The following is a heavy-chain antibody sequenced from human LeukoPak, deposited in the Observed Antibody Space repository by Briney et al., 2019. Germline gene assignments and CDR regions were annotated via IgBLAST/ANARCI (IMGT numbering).Heavy chain of an antibody. Sequence: GGSLRLSCAASGFTFSSYGVHWVRQAPGKGLEWVAVISYDGSNKYYADSVKGRFTISRDNSKNTLYLQMNSLRAEDTAVYYCAKDHGTTLGAFDYWGQGTLVTVSS. CDR3: AKDHGTTLGAFDY. CDR2: ISYDGSNK. CDR1: GFTFSSYG. D-gene: IGHD1-1*01. V-gene: IGHV3-30*18. J-gene: IGHJ4*02.